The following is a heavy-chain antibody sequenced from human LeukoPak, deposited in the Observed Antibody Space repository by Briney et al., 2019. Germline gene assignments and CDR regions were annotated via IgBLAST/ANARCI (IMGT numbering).Heavy chain of an antibody. V-gene: IGHV3-11*01. CDR2: ISSSGSTI. D-gene: IGHD1-26*01. CDR3: ARLPKWELLHAFDI. J-gene: IGHJ3*02. Sequence: GGSLRLSCAASGFTFSDYYMSWIRQAPGKGLEWVSYISSSGSTIYYADSVKGRFTISRDNAKNSLYLQMNSLRAEDTAVYYCARLPKWELLHAFDIWGQGTMVTVSS. CDR1: GFTFSDYY.